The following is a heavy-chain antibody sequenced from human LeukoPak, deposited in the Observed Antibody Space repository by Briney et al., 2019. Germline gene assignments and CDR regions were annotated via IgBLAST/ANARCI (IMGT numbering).Heavy chain of an antibody. CDR2: INPSSGGT. CDR1: GYTFTGYY. J-gene: IGHJ3*02. CDR3: AREPSVDIGDTDAVDI. V-gene: IGHV1-2*06. Sequence: ASVKLSCKASGYTFTGYYTHWVRQAPGQGLEWMGRINPSSGGTNYAEKFQGRVTMTRDTSNNTPHMEMNRLRAYDPAVYYCAREPSVDIGDTDAVDIWGQGTMVTVPS. D-gene: IGHD4-17*01.